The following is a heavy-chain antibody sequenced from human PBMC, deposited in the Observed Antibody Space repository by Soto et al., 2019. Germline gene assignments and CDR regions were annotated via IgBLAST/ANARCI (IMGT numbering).Heavy chain of an antibody. V-gene: IGHV1-69*12. CDR3: ARVGVGERKDAFDI. CDR1: GGTFSSYA. J-gene: IGHJ3*02. Sequence: QVQLVQSGAEVKKPGSSVKVSCKASGGTFSSYAISWVRQAPGQGLEWMGGIIPIFGTANYAQKFQGRVTITADESTSTADMELSSLRSEDTAVYYCARVGVGERKDAFDIWGQGTMVTVSS. CDR2: IIPIFGTA. D-gene: IGHD3-10*01.